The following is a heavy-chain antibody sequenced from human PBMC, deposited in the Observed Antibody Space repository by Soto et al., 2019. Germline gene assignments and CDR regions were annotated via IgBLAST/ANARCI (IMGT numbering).Heavy chain of an antibody. D-gene: IGHD3-10*01. CDR3: ATRTDYYYGSGSLGGMDV. J-gene: IGHJ6*02. Sequence: QVQLQESGPGLVKPSQTLSLTCTVSGGSISSGSYYWSWIRQLPGKGLEWIGYIYYSGSTYYNPSLKSRVTISVDTSKHLFSLKLNSVTAADTAVYYCATRTDYYYGSGSLGGMDVWGQGTTVTVSS. CDR1: GGSISSGSYY. CDR2: IYYSGST. V-gene: IGHV4-31*03.